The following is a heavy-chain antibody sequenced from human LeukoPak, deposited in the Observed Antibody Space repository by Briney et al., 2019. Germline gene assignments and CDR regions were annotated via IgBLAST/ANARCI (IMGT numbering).Heavy chain of an antibody. CDR1: GSTFSNAW. V-gene: IGHV3-15*01. D-gene: IGHD3-22*01. J-gene: IGHJ4*02. CDR3: TTSLYYYDSSGYYY. Sequence: GGSLRLSCAASGSTFSNAWMSWVRQAPGKGLEWVGRIKSKTDGGTTDYAAPVKGRFTISRDDSKNTLYLQMNSLKTEDTAVYYCTTSLYYYDSSGYYYWGQGTLVTVSS. CDR2: IKSKTDGGTT.